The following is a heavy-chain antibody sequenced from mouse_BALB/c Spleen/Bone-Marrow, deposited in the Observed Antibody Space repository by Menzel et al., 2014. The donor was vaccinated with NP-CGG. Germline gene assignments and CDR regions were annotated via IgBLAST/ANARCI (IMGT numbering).Heavy chain of an antibody. V-gene: IGHV1-5*01. Sequence: SGTVLARPGASVKMSCKASGYSFTSYWIHWAKQRPGQGLEWIGAIYPGDSDTSFNQKFKDKAKLTAVTSASTAYMELSGLTNEDSAVYYCTRRTATLDYWGQGTTLTVSS. D-gene: IGHD1-2*01. CDR3: TRRTATLDY. CDR1: GYSFTSYW. J-gene: IGHJ2*01. CDR2: IYPGDSDT.